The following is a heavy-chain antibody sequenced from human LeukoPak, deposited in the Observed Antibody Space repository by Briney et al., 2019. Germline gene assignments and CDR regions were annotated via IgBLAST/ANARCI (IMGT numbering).Heavy chain of an antibody. CDR1: GYTFTGYY. V-gene: IGHV1-46*01. J-gene: IGHJ4*02. Sequence: GASVKVSCKASGYTFTGYYMHWVRQAPGQGLEWMGIINPSGGSTSYAQKFQGRVTMTRDTSTSTVYMELSSLRSEDTAVYYCARDSNLSITMVRGVIGYWGQETLVTVSS. CDR3: ARDSNLSITMVRGVIGY. CDR2: INPSGGST. D-gene: IGHD3-10*01.